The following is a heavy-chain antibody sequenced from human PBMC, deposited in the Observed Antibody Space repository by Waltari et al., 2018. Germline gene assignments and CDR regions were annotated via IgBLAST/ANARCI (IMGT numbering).Heavy chain of an antibody. CDR3: ASQTSGGVDY. CDR2: ISSSSSYI. CDR1: GFTFSSYS. J-gene: IGHJ4*02. Sequence: EVQLVESGGGLVKPGGSLRLSCAASGFTFSSYSMNWVRQAPGKGLEWVSSISSSSSYIDYADSVKGRFTISRDNAKNSLYLQMNSLRAEDTAVYYCASQTSGGVDYWGQGTLVTVSS. V-gene: IGHV3-21*01. D-gene: IGHD3-16*01.